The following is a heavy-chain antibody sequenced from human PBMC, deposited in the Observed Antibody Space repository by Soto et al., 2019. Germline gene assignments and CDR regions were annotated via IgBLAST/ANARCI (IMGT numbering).Heavy chain of an antibody. J-gene: IGHJ6*02. CDR2: IISSHDTP. Sequence: QSGAAVRKPGSSVRISCKASGGTFSRDTFSWVRRAPGQGPEGLGGIISSHDTPIYGHRIQGRVTITADRAKNTVFLVVTNLRPDDTAIYYCARGGGGLTADFKWYSLALDVWCRGTPVTVS. CDR1: GGTFSRDT. V-gene: IGHV1-69*06. D-gene: IGHD2-15*01. CDR3: ARGGGGLTADFKWYSLALDV.